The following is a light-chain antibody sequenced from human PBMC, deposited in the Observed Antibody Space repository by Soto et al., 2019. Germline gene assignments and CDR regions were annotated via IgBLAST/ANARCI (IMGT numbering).Light chain of an antibody. CDR2: DVN. J-gene: IGLJ3*02. CDR3: SSYAGGNNWV. V-gene: IGLV2-8*01. CDR1: SSDVGAHNY. Sequence: QSALTQPPSASGSPGQSLTISCNGTSSDVGAHNYVSWYQQNPGKAPKLMLYDVNKRPSGVPDRFSGSKSGNTASLTVSGLQAEDEADYYCSSYAGGNNWVFGGGTKLTVL.